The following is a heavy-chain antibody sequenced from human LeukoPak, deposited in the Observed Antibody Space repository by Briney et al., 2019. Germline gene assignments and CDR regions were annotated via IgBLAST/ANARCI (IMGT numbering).Heavy chain of an antibody. CDR3: ARAPRYWYFDL. V-gene: IGHV3-48*03. Sequence: GGSRRLSCAVSGFTFSSYDINWVRQAPGKGLEWISYVSSSGNTIYYADSVKGRFTISRDNAKNSLYLQMNSLRAEDTAVYYCARAPRYWYFDLWGRGTLVTASS. CDR1: GFTFSSYD. CDR2: VSSSGNTI. J-gene: IGHJ2*01.